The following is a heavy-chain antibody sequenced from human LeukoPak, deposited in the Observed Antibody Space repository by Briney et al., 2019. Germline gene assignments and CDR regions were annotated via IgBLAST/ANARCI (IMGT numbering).Heavy chain of an antibody. CDR2: ISYDGSNK. CDR3: ATDGDPLDY. D-gene: IGHD4-17*01. CDR1: GFTFSSYA. Sequence: GGSLRPSCAASGFTFSSYAMHWVRQALGKGLEWVAVISYDGSNKYYADSVKGRFTISRDNSKNTLYLQMNSLRAEDTAVYYCATDGDPLDYWGQGTLVTVSS. V-gene: IGHV3-30-3*01. J-gene: IGHJ4*02.